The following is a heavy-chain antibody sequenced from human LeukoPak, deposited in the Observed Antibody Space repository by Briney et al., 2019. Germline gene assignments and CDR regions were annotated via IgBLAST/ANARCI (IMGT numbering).Heavy chain of an antibody. D-gene: IGHD4-23*01. V-gene: IGHV5-51*01. CDR2: IYPGDSDT. CDR3: ARRGFYGGNLYYTMDV. Sequence: HGESLKISCKGSGYSFTTYWIGWVRQMPGKGLECMGIIYPGDSDTRYSPSFQGQVTISADKSISTAYLQWSSLKASDTAMYYCARRGFYGGNLYYTMDVWGQGTTVTVSS. CDR1: GYSFTTYW. J-gene: IGHJ6*02.